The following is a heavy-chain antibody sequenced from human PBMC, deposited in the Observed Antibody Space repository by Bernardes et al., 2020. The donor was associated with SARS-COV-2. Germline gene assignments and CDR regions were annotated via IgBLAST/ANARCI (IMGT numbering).Heavy chain of an antibody. CDR3: ARARLDDSSSWYVG. D-gene: IGHD6-13*01. J-gene: IGHJ4*02. Sequence: ASVKVSCKASGYTFTGYYMHWVRQAPGQGLEWMGWINPNSGGTNYAQKFQGWVTMTRDTSISTAYMELSRLRSDDTAVYYCARARLDDSSSWYVGWGRGTLVTVSS. V-gene: IGHV1-2*04. CDR2: INPNSGGT. CDR1: GYTFTGYY.